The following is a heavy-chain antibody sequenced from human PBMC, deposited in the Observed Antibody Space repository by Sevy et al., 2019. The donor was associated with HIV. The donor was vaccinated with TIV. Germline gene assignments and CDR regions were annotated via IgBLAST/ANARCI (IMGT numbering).Heavy chain of an antibody. V-gene: IGHV3-21*01. CDR1: GFIFSNYN. CDR3: AGENYYDSEGYRFDY. CDR2: ISSSSSYI. J-gene: IGHJ4*02. Sequence: GGSLRLSCAASGFIFSNYNMNWVRQAPGKGLEWVSSISSSSSYIYYADSVKGRFTISIDNAKNSLHLQMNSLIADDTAVYYCAGENYYDSEGYRFDYWGQGTLVTVSS. D-gene: IGHD3-22*01.